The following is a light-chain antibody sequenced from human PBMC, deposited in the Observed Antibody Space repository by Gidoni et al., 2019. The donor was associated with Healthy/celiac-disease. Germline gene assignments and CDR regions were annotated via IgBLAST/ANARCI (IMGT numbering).Light chain of an antibody. CDR2: AAS. CDR3: QQSYSTPRT. Sequence: IQMTQSPSSLSASVGDRVTITCRPSQSIRYYLHWYQHEPGKAPKLLIYAASSLHSGVPSRCSGSGSETDFTLTSRSLQPDEFASCYCQQSYSTPRTFXGXTKVEIK. V-gene: IGKV1-39*01. CDR1: QSIRYY. J-gene: IGKJ4*01.